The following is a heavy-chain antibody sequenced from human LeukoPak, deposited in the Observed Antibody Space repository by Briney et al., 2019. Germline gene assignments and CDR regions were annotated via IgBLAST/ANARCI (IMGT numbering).Heavy chain of an antibody. CDR3: AKDRVAHFFYWYFDL. J-gene: IGHJ2*01. D-gene: IGHD5-12*01. CDR1: GFTFSSYA. Sequence: GGSLRLSCAASGFTFSSYAMSWVRQAPGKGLEWFSGISGRGGSTLYADSVKGRFTISRDNSKKTGYLQMNSLRAEDTAVYYCAKDRVAHFFYWYFDLWGRGTLVTVPS. CDR2: ISGRGGST. V-gene: IGHV3-23*01.